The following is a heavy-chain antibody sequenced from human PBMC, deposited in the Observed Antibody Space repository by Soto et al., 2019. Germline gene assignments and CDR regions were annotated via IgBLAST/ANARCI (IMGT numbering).Heavy chain of an antibody. CDR2: IYYSGST. V-gene: IGHV4-59*08. CDR1: GGSISSYY. CDR3: ATRTVTGDGLGAFDI. D-gene: IGHD7-27*01. J-gene: IGHJ3*02. Sequence: LSLTCTVSGGSISSYYWSWIRQPPGKGLEWIGYIYYSGSTNYNPSLKSRVTISVDTSKNQFSRKLSSVTAADTAVYYCATRTVTGDGLGAFDIWGQGTMVTVSS.